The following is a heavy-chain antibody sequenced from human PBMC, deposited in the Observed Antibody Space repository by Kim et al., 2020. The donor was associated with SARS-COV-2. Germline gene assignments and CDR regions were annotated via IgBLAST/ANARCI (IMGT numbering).Heavy chain of an antibody. CDR1: GFTFSSYW. V-gene: IGHV3-7*03. Sequence: GGSLRLSCAASGFTFSSYWMSWVRQAPGKGLKWVANIKQDGSEKYYVDSVKGRFTISRDNAKNSLYLQMNSLRAEDTAVYYCAREDRRITMVRGVKAAFDIWGQGTMVTVSS. CDR3: AREDRRITMVRGVKAAFDI. D-gene: IGHD3-10*01. CDR2: IKQDGSEK. J-gene: IGHJ3*02.